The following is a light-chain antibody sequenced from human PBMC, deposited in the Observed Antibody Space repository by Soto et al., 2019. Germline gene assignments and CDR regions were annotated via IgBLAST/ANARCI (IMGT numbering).Light chain of an antibody. CDR1: QGISSY. Sequence: IQLTQSPSALSAAVGDRVTITCRASQGISSYLAWYQQKPGKAPKLLIYAASTLQSVVPSRFSGSGSGTDVTLTISSLHPEDFATYYCQQLNSYPFTFGPGTKVHIK. CDR2: AAS. V-gene: IGKV1-9*01. J-gene: IGKJ3*01. CDR3: QQLNSYPFT.